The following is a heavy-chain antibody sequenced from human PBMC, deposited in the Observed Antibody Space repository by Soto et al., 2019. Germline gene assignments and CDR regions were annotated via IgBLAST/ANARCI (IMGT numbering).Heavy chain of an antibody. CDR3: ARLGGYYQALDS. D-gene: IGHD3-22*01. CDR2: IYYAGTT. J-gene: IGHJ4*02. V-gene: IGHV4-59*08. CDR1: GGSINNYY. Sequence: QVQLQESGPGLVKPSETLLLTCTVSGGSINNYYWSWIRQPPGKGLEFIGYIYYAGTTTYNPSLKSRVTISVDTSKNQFSLKLSSVTAADTAVYYCARLGGYYQALDSWCQGTLLTVSS.